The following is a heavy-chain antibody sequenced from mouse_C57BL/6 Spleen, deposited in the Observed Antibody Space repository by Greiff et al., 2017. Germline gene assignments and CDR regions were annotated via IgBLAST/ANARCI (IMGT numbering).Heavy chain of an antibody. Sequence: EVKLQESGPGLVNPSQSLSLTCSVTGYSITSGYYWNWIRQFPGNKLEWMGYISYDGSNNYNPSLKNRISITRDTSKNQFFLKLNSVTTEDTATYYCARGSSGYQYYAMDYWGQGTSVTVSS. CDR3: ARGSSGYQYYAMDY. CDR2: ISYDGSN. V-gene: IGHV3-6*01. D-gene: IGHD3-2*02. CDR1: GYSITSGYY. J-gene: IGHJ4*01.